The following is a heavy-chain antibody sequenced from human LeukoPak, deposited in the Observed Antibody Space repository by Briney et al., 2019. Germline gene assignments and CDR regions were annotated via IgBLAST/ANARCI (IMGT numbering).Heavy chain of an antibody. V-gene: IGHV3-7*01. CDR3: ARVIAAAGTLLPHDAFDI. CDR1: GFTFSNYA. J-gene: IGHJ3*02. Sequence: HSGGSLRLSCAASGFTFSNYAMSWVRQAPGKGLEWVANIKQDGSEKYYVDSVKGRFTISRDNAKNSLYLQMNSLRAEDTAVYYCARVIAAAGTLLPHDAFDIWGQGTMVTVSS. D-gene: IGHD6-13*01. CDR2: IKQDGSEK.